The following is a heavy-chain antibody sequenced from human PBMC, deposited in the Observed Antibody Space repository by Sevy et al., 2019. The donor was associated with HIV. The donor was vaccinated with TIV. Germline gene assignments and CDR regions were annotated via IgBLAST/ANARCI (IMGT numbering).Heavy chain of an antibody. CDR2: SKGKTDGGTT. Sequence: GGSLRLSCEASGFNFTKAWMTWVRQAPGKGLEWVGRSKGKTDGGTTDYAAPVKGRFTISRDDSKNTLYLQMNSLKSDDTAVYYCTTAKRELLVSYYYYGMDVWGQGTTVTVSS. V-gene: IGHV3-15*01. CDR1: GFNFTKAW. D-gene: IGHD1-26*01. CDR3: TTAKRELLVSYYYYGMDV. J-gene: IGHJ6*02.